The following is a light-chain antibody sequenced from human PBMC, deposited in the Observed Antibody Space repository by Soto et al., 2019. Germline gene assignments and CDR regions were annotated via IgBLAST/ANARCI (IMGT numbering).Light chain of an antibody. CDR3: QQYGDSPFT. CDR1: QGIRNY. V-gene: IGKV1-17*01. CDR2: DAS. J-gene: IGKJ1*01. Sequence: DIQMTQSPSSLSASVGNRVSITCRASQGIRNYLAWYQQKPGKAPQLLISDASSLESGVPSRFSGGGSGTAFTLTISRLEPEDFALYYCQQYGDSPFTFGQGTKVDIK.